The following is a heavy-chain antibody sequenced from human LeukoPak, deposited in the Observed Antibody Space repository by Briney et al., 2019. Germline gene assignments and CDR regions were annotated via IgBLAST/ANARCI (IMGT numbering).Heavy chain of an antibody. J-gene: IGHJ4*02. CDR1: GYTFTSYG. CDR2: ISPYNGNT. D-gene: IGHD3-16*02. Sequence: ASVKVSCKAVGYTFTSYGNSWVRQAPGQGLEWMGSISPYNGNTKYAERLQGRVIMTTDTSTRTAYMELRGLRPDDTAVFYCARDQYDYVWGSYRPYFDYWGQGTLVTVSS. CDR3: ARDQYDYVWGSYRPYFDY. V-gene: IGHV1-18*04.